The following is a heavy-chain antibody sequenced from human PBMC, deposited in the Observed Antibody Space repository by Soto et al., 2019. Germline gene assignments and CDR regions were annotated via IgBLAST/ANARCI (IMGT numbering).Heavy chain of an antibody. CDR2: IKSKTDGGTT. D-gene: IGHD3-10*01. V-gene: IGHV3-15*01. Sequence: EVQLVESGGGLVKPGGSLRLSCAASGFTFSNAWMSWVRQAPGKGLEWVGRIKSKTDGGTTDYAAPVKGRFTISRDDSKNTLYLQMNSPKTEDTAVYYCTTAGPILWFGELSDYWGQGTLVTVSS. CDR1: GFTFSNAW. J-gene: IGHJ4*02. CDR3: TTAGPILWFGELSDY.